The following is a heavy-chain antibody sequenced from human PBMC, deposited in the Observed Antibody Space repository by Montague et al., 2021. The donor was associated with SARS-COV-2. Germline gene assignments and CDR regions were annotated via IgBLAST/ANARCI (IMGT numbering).Heavy chain of an antibody. CDR2: IYSGDSE. J-gene: IGHJ4*02. D-gene: IGHD3-22*01. CDR3: ARKTDSSGYGDF. CDR1: GFSVSHNF. Sequence: SLRLSCAASGFSVSHNFMTWVRQAPGKGLEWVSLIYSGDSEDYADSVKGRFTISRDSSRNTLYLQMNSLRAEDTAVYYCARKTDSSGYGDFWGQGTLVTVSS. V-gene: IGHV3-53*01.